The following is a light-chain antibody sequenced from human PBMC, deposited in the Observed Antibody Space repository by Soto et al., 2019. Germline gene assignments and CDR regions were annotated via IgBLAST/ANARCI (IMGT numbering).Light chain of an antibody. J-gene: IGKJ1*01. CDR1: QSVSSY. V-gene: IGKV3-15*01. CDR2: GAS. Sequence: EIVMTQSPATLSVSPGERATLSCRASQSVSSYLAWYQQKPGQAPRLLIYGASTRATGIPARFSGSGSGTEFTITISSLQSEDFEVYYCQQYNNGWTFGQGTKVEIK. CDR3: QQYNNGWT.